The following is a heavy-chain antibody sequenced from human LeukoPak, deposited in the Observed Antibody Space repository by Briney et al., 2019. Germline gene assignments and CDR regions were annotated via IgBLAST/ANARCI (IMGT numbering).Heavy chain of an antibody. D-gene: IGHD6-13*01. Sequence: GGSLRLSCAASGFTFSSYAMSWVRQAPGKGLEWVSAISGSGDGTYYGDSVKGRFTISRDNSKNTLYLQMNSLRAEDTAVYYCAKTRPLDSSSWSHGDYWGQGTLVTVSS. V-gene: IGHV3-23*01. J-gene: IGHJ4*02. CDR2: ISGSGDGT. CDR3: AKTRPLDSSSWSHGDY. CDR1: GFTFSSYA.